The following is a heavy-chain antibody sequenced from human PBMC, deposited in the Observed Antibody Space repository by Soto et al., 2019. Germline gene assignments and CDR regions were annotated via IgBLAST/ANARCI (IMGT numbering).Heavy chain of an antibody. D-gene: IGHD3-16*01. Sequence: ASLKVSCKASGYIFVNYGIAWVRQAPGQGLEWMGWISPYTGNTHSATKIQGRLTMTTDTSTSTAYMDLGSLTSDDTAVYYCVMVDNYVTPTPQDVWGQGTTVTVSS. CDR2: ISPYTGNT. V-gene: IGHV1-18*01. J-gene: IGHJ6*02. CDR1: GYIFVNYG. CDR3: VMVDNYVTPTPQDV.